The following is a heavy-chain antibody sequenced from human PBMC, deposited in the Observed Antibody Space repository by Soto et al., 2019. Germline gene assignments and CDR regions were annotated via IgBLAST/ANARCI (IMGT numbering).Heavy chain of an antibody. CDR2: IYYSGST. CDR3: ARSNSGYDPGAFDY. Sequence: SETLSLTCTASGGSIRIYVWSWIRQPPGKGLEWIGYIYYSGSTNYNPSLKSRVTISVDTSKNQFSLKLSSVTAADTAVYYCARSNSGYDPGAFDYWGQGTLVTVSS. V-gene: IGHV4-59*01. D-gene: IGHD5-12*01. J-gene: IGHJ4*02. CDR1: GGSIRIYV.